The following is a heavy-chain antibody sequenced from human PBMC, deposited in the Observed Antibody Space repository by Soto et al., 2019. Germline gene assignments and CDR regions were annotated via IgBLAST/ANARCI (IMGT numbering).Heavy chain of an antibody. J-gene: IGHJ6*02. CDR1: GYTFTSYG. CDR3: ARDTYYDFWSGSPQYYYYGMDV. Sequence: ASVKVSCKASGYTFTSYGISWVRQAPGQGLEWMGWISAYNGNTNYAQKLQGRVTMTTDTSTSTAYMELRSLRSDDTAVYYCARDTYYDFWSGSPQYYYYGMDVWGQGTTVTVSS. V-gene: IGHV1-18*01. CDR2: ISAYNGNT. D-gene: IGHD3-3*01.